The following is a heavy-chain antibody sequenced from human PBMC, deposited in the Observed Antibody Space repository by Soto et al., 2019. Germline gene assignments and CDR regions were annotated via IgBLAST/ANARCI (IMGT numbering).Heavy chain of an antibody. D-gene: IGHD5-18*01. CDR3: ARGAADTAVVDP. J-gene: IGHJ5*02. Sequence: SETLSLTCTVSGASIRSYYWTWIRQPPGKGREWLGYIFYSGSTFYNPSIKSRVTISIHTSKSQFFLQLTSVTAADSAVYYCARGAADTAVVDPWGQGTLVTVSS. CDR1: GASIRSYY. CDR2: IFYSGST. V-gene: IGHV4-59*01.